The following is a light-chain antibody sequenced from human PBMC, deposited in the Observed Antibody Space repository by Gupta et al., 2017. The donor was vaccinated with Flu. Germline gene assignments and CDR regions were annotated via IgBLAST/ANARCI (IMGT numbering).Light chain of an antibody. V-gene: IGKV3-15*01. CDR2: GAS. CDR1: QSISSN. Sequence: EIVMKQSRATLSVSPVERATLSCRASQSISSNLAWYQQKPGQAPRLLIYGASTRATGIPARFSGSGSGTEFTLTISSLQSEDFAVYYCQQSNNLPPWTFGQGTKVEIK. CDR3: QQSNNLPPWT. J-gene: IGKJ1*01.